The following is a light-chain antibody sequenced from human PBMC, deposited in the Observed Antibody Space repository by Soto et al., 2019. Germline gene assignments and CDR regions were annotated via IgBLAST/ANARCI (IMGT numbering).Light chain of an antibody. CDR1: QAIRDD. CDR2: GAS. CDR3: LQDNNYPWT. J-gene: IGKJ1*01. V-gene: IGKV1-6*01. Sequence: ASQMTQSPSSVSASVGDRVTITCRASQAIRDDLGWYQQKPGKVPKLLIYGASCLESGVPSRFSGSGSGTDFTLTISSLQPEDFATYYCLQDNNYPWTFGQGTKVEIK.